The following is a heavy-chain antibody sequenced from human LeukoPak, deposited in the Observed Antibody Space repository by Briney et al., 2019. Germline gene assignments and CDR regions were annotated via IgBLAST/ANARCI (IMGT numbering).Heavy chain of an antibody. CDR1: GYSFTNYW. D-gene: IGHD5-18*01. V-gene: IGHV5-51*01. CDR2: IYPGDSDT. CDR3: ARLNRPGYSYAPFDP. J-gene: IGHJ5*02. Sequence: GESLKISCKGSGYSFTNYWIGWVRQMPGKGLEWMGIIYPGDSDTRYSPSFQGQVTISADKSISTAYLQWSSLKASDTAMYYCARLNRPGYSYAPFDPWGQGTLVTVPS.